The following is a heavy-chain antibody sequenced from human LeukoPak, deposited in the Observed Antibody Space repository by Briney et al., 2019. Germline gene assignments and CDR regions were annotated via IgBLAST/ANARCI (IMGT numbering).Heavy chain of an antibody. J-gene: IGHJ4*02. D-gene: IGHD1-14*01. V-gene: IGHV3-11*04. CDR1: GFIFSDYY. CDR3: ARGAENHFDD. CDR2: ISNSGNTI. Sequence: GGSLRLSCAASGFIFSDYYMTWIRQAPGKGLEWLSYISNSGNTIYYADSVRGRFTISRDNAKNSVFLQIHSLRAEDTAIYYCARGAENHFDDWGQGTLVTVSS.